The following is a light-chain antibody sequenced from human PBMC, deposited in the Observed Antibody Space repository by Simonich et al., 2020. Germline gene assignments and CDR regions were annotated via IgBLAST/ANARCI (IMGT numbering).Light chain of an antibody. V-gene: IGLV2-14*02. CDR3: SSYTSSSTRV. CDR1: SSDVGSYNL. J-gene: IGLJ3*02. Sequence: QSALTQPASVSGSPGQSITISCTGTSSDVGSYNLVSWYPQHPGKAPKLMIYDVSNRPSGVSNRFSGSKSGNTASLTISGLQAEDEADYYCSSYTSSSTRVFGGGTKLTVL. CDR2: DVS.